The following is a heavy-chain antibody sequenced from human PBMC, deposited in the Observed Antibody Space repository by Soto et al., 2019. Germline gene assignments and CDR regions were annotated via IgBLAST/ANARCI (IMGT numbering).Heavy chain of an antibody. Sequence: EVQLVQSGAEVKKPGESLKISCKGSGYSFTRYWIGWVRQMPGKGLEWMGIIYPGDSDTRYSPSFQGQVTISADKSISTAYLQWSNLKDSDTAMYYCAGQRGYGSGWVSGAPYSCYYDMDVWGHGTTVTVSS. CDR3: AGQRGYGSGWVSGAPYSCYYDMDV. D-gene: IGHD6-19*01. CDR1: GYSFTRYW. CDR2: IYPGDSDT. V-gene: IGHV5-51*01. J-gene: IGHJ6*02.